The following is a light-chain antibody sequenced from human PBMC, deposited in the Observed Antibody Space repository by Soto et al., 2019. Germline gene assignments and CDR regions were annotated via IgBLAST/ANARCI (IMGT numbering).Light chain of an antibody. V-gene: IGKV3-11*01. J-gene: IGKJ5*01. CDR3: QKRSNWPPIT. CDR2: DAS. Sequence: EILMTQSPVTLSVSPGERATLSCRVSQSVSRDLAWYQQTPGQAPRLLSYDASHRAAGIPDRFSSSGFGTDFTLTISSLEPEDAAVYYCQKRSNWPPITFGQGTRLENK. CDR1: QSVSRD.